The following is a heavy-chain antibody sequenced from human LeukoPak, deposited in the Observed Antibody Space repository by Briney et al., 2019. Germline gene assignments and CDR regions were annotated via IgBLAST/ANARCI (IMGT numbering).Heavy chain of an antibody. J-gene: IGHJ4*02. CDR2: IYYSGST. D-gene: IGHD3-3*01. Sequence: PSETLSLTCTVSGGSISSSSYYWGWIRQPPGKGLEWIGSIYYSGSTYYNPSLKSRVTISVDTSKNQFSLKLSSVTAADTAVYYCARHVRGFWSGYYTDYWGQGTLVTVSS. V-gene: IGHV4-39*01. CDR3: ARHVRGFWSGYYTDY. CDR1: GGSISSSSYY.